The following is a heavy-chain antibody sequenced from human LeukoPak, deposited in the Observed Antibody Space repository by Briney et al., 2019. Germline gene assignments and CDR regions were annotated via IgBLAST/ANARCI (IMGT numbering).Heavy chain of an antibody. CDR3: ARDHSSSSQLFDY. J-gene: IGHJ4*02. D-gene: IGHD6-13*01. CDR1: GYTITNFG. V-gene: IGHV1-18*01. CDR2: ISAYNGNT. Sequence: GASVKVSCKASGYTITNFGISWVRQAPGQGLDWMGWISAYNGNTNFAQKLQDRITMTTDTSTTTAYMELRNLRSDDTAVYYCARDHSSSSQLFDYWGQGTLVTVSS.